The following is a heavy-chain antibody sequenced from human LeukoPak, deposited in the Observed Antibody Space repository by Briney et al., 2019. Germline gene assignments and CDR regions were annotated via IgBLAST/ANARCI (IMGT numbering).Heavy chain of an antibody. CDR3: ARDQYYDILTGYWNYYYYGMDV. J-gene: IGHJ6*02. Sequence: GASVKVSCKASGYTFTSYVISWVRQAPGQGLEWMGWISAYNGNTNCAQKLQGRVTMTTDTSTSTAYMELRSLRSDDTAVYYCARDQYYDILTGYWNYYYYGMDVWGQGTTVTVSS. V-gene: IGHV1-18*01. CDR1: GYTFTSYV. D-gene: IGHD3-9*01. CDR2: ISAYNGNT.